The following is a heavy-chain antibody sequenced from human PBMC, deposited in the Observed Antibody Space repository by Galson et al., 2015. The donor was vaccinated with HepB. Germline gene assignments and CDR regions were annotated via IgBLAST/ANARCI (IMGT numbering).Heavy chain of an antibody. J-gene: IGHJ4*02. V-gene: IGHV5-51*03. Sequence: QSGAEVKKPGESLKISCKGSGYSFTGYWIGWVRQMPGKGLEWMGIIYPGDSDTRYSPSFQGQVTISADKSISTAYLQWSSLRAEDTAVYYCARDSRYYYDSSGYYPVQVHFDYWGQGTLVTVSS. CDR3: ARDSRYYYDSSGYYPVQVHFDY. D-gene: IGHD3-22*01. CDR1: GYSFTGYW. CDR2: IYPGDSDT.